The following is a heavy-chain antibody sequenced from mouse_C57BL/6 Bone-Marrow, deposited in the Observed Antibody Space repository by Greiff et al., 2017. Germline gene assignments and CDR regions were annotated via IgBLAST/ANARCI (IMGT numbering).Heavy chain of an antibody. V-gene: IGHV1-62-2*01. CDR3: ARHDVGYYGSSAWFAY. Sequence: VHLVESGAELVKPGASVKLSCKASGYTFTEYTIHWVKQRSGQGLEWIGWFYPGSGSIKYNEKFKDKGTLTADKSYSTVYMELSRLTSEDSAVYFCARHDVGYYGSSAWFAYWGRGTLVTVSA. CDR2: FYPGSGSI. D-gene: IGHD1-1*01. CDR1: GYTFTEYT. J-gene: IGHJ3*01.